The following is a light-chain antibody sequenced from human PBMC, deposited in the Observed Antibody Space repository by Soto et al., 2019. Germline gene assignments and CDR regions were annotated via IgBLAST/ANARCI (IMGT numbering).Light chain of an antibody. V-gene: IGLV1-47*01. CDR1: SSNIGSTH. Sequence: VLTQPPSASGTPGQRVTISCSGSSSNIGSTHVYWFQQLPGTAPKLLVYRSDQRPSGVPDRFSGSKSDTSASLAISGLRSEDEANYYCAAWDDSLSGGVFGGGTKLTVL. CDR2: RSD. J-gene: IGLJ3*02. CDR3: AAWDDSLSGGV.